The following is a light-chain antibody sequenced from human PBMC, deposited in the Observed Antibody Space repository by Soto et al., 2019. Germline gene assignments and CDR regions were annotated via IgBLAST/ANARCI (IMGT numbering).Light chain of an antibody. V-gene: IGKV3-15*01. CDR3: QQYSQWPLT. Sequence: EIVMTQSPATLSVSPGERATLSCRASRSVTSNLAWYQQKPGQAPRLLMYGVSTRATGIPARFGGSGSATEFTLTISSLQSEDFAVYYCQQYSQWPLTFGGGTKVDI. J-gene: IGKJ4*01. CDR2: GVS. CDR1: RSVTSN.